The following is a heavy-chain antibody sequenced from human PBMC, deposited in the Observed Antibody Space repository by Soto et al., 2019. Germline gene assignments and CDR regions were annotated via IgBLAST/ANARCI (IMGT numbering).Heavy chain of an antibody. D-gene: IGHD1-26*01. CDR3: ARRYGSAIDY. CDR1: GFNISSYY. V-gene: IGHV4-59*08. J-gene: IGHJ4*02. CDR2: LYYSGST. Sequence: SETLSLTSTVSGFNISSYYWSWIRQSPGKGLEWIGWLYYSGSTNYNPSLKSRVTISVDTSKNQFSLKLSSVTAADTAVYYCARRYGSAIDYWGQGTLVTVSS.